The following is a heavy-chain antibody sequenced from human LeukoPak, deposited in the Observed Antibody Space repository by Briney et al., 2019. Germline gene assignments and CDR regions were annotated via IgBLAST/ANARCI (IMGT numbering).Heavy chain of an antibody. V-gene: IGHV4-59*01. J-gene: IGHJ4*02. Sequence: SETLSLTCTVSGGSISSSSWSWIRQPPGKGLEWIGYIYSTGGTNYNPSLKSRVTMSLDTSKNQFSLKLSSVTAADTAVYYCARGGYIYGFWGQGTLITVSP. CDR1: GGSISSSS. CDR3: ARGGYIYGF. D-gene: IGHD3-10*01. CDR2: IYSTGGT.